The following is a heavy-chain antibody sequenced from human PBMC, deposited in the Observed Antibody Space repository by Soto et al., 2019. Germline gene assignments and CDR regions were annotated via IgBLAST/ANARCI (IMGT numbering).Heavy chain of an antibody. CDR2: INHSGST. J-gene: IGHJ4*02. CDR3: ARGSKQWLPTCFDY. CDR1: GGSFSGYY. Sequence: QVQLQQWGAGLLKPSETLSLTCAVYGGSFSGYYWSWIRQPPGKGLEWIGEINHSGSTNYNPSLKSRVTRSVDTSKNQFSLKLSSVTAADTAVYYCARGSKQWLPTCFDYWGQGTLVTVSS. V-gene: IGHV4-34*01. D-gene: IGHD6-19*01.